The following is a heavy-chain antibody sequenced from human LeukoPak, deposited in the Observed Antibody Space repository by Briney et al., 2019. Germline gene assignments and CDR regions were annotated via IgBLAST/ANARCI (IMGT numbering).Heavy chain of an antibody. CDR2: ISGSGGST. Sequence: GGSLRPSCAASGVTFSSYAMSWVREAPGKGLEWGSAISGSGGSTYYADSVKGRFTISTDNSKSTLYLQMNSLRAEDTAVYYCAKDGDYAYTMTTVTDAFDIWGQGTMVTVSS. D-gene: IGHD4-17*01. CDR3: AKDGDYAYTMTTVTDAFDI. J-gene: IGHJ3*02. CDR1: GVTFSSYA. V-gene: IGHV3-23*01.